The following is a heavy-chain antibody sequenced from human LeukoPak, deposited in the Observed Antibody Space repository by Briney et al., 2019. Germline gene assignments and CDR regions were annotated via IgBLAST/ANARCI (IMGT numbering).Heavy chain of an antibody. CDR2: IIRIFGTA. CDR3: ARGTRYFGWLLYDY. J-gene: IGHJ4*02. D-gene: IGHD3-9*01. Sequence: SVKVSCKASGGTFSSYAISWVRQAPGQGLEWMGGIIRIFGTANYAEKFEGRVTITADKSTSTAYMELSSLRSEDKAVYYCARGTRYFGWLLYDYWGQGTLVTVSS. CDR1: GGTFSSYA. V-gene: IGHV1-69*06.